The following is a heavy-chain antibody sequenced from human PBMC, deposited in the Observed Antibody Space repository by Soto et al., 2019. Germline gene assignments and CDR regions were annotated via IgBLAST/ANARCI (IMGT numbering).Heavy chain of an antibody. J-gene: IGHJ4*02. V-gene: IGHV1-58*01. CDR3: AAGQSGYPY. CDR1: GFTFTSSA. D-gene: IGHD5-12*01. CDR2: IVVGSGNT. Sequence: QMQLVQSGPEVKKPGTSVKVSCKASGFTFTSSAVQWVRQARGQRREWIGWIVVGSGNTNYAQKFQERVTITRDMSTSPAYMELSSLRYEDTAVYYCAAGQSGYPYWGQGTLGTVSS.